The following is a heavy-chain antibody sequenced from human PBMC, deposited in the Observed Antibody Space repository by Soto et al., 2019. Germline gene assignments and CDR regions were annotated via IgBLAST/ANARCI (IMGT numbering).Heavy chain of an antibody. V-gene: IGHV1-69*06. J-gene: IGHJ4*02. Sequence: QVQLVQSGAEVKKPGSSVKVSCKASGGTFSSYAISWVRQAPGQGLEWMGGIIPIFGTANYAQKFQGRVTITADKSTSTAYMELSSLRSEDTAVYYCARVVTGDGSGSWTRNFDYWGQGTLVTVSS. CDR3: ARVVTGDGSGSWTRNFDY. D-gene: IGHD3-10*01. CDR1: GGTFSSYA. CDR2: IIPIFGTA.